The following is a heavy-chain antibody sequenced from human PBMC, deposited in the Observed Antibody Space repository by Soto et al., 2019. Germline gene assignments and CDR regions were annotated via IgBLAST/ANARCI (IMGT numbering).Heavy chain of an antibody. V-gene: IGHV1-69*13. D-gene: IGHD3-22*01. J-gene: IGHJ4*02. CDR2: IIPIFGTA. CDR1: GGSFSNYG. Sequence: ASVKVSCKASGGSFSNYGVNWVRQAPGQGLEWMGGIIPIFGTAKYAQKFQRRVTITADDSTRTAYMELSSLRSEDTAVYYCARDGTLYDSSAYYYLYWGQGTLVTVSS. CDR3: ARDGTLYDSSAYYYLY.